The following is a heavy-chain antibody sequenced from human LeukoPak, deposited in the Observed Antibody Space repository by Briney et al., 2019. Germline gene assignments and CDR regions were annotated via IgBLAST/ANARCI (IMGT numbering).Heavy chain of an antibody. J-gene: IGHJ5*02. CDR3: ARAEDDILTGHAGWFDP. CDR2: INAGNGNT. D-gene: IGHD3-9*01. CDR1: GYTFTSYA. Sequence: ASVKVSCKASGYTFTSYAMHWVRQAPGQRLEWMGWINAGNGNTKYSQKFQGRVTITRDTSASTAYMELSSLRSEDTAVYYCARAEDDILTGHAGWFDPWGQGTLVTVSS. V-gene: IGHV1-3*01.